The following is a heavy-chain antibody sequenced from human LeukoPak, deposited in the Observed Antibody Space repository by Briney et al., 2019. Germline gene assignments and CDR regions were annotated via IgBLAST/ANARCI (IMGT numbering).Heavy chain of an antibody. D-gene: IGHD6-6*01. V-gene: IGHV3-74*01. J-gene: IGHJ4*02. Sequence: QPGGSLRLSCVASGFTFSNYWMPWVRQAPGKGLVWVSRINSDGSSTTYADSVKGRFTISRDNAENTLYLQMNSLRAEDTAVYYCAREYSSSRYFDYWGQGTLVTVSS. CDR2: INSDGSST. CDR1: GFTFSNYW. CDR3: AREYSSSRYFDY.